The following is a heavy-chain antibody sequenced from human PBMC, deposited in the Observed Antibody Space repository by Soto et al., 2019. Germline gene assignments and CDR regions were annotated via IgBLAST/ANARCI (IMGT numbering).Heavy chain of an antibody. CDR1: GGSISSYY. CDR3: ARHRGHPAISDFDY. V-gene: IGHV4-59*08. J-gene: IGHJ4*02. CDR2: IYYSGST. Sequence: SETLSLTCTVSGGSISSYYWSWIRQPPGKGLEWIGYIYYSGSTNYNPSLKSRVTISVDTSKNQFSLKLSSVTAADTAVYYCARHRGHPAISDFDYWRQGTLVTVSS. D-gene: IGHD2-21*02.